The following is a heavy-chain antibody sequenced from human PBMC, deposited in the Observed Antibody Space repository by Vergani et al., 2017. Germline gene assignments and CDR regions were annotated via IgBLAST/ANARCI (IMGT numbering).Heavy chain of an antibody. Sequence: VQLVESGGGLVQPGGSLRLSCAASGFTFSSYGMHWVRQAPGKGLEWVAVISYDGSNKYYADSVKGRFTISRDNSKNTLYLQMNSLRAEDTAVYYCAKDLSGGIAAAGRGGYWGQGTLVTVSS. V-gene: IGHV3-30*18. J-gene: IGHJ4*02. CDR2: ISYDGSNK. D-gene: IGHD6-13*01. CDR1: GFTFSSYG. CDR3: AKDLSGGIAAAGRGGY.